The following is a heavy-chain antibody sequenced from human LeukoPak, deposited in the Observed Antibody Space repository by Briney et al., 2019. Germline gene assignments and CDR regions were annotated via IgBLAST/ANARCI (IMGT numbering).Heavy chain of an antibody. CDR3: ARGAEGSSWSSSGYMDV. CDR2: INHSGST. V-gene: IGHV4-34*01. Sequence: SETLSLTCAVYGGSFSGYYWSWIRQPPGKGLEWIGEINHSGSTNNNPSPKSRVTISVDTSKNQFSLKLSSVTAADTAVYYCARGAEGSSWSSSGYMDVWGKGTTVTVSS. CDR1: GGSFSGYY. J-gene: IGHJ6*03. D-gene: IGHD6-13*01.